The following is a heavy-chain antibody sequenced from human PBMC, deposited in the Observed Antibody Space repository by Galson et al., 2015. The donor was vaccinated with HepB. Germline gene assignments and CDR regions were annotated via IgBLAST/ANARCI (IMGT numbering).Heavy chain of an antibody. Sequence: SVKVSCKASGYTFTSYGISWVRQAPGQGLEWMGWISAYNGNTNYAQKLQGRVTMTTDTSTSTAYMELRSLRSDDTAVYYCARTPKIAVAGTGWFDPWGQGTLVTVSS. D-gene: IGHD6-19*01. CDR3: ARTPKIAVAGTGWFDP. J-gene: IGHJ5*02. CDR1: GYTFTSYG. CDR2: ISAYNGNT. V-gene: IGHV1-18*04.